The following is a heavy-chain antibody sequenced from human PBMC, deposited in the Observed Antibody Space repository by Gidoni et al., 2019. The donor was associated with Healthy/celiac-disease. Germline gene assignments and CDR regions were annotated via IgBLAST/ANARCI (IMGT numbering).Heavy chain of an antibody. D-gene: IGHD3-10*02. V-gene: IGHV3-53*01. J-gene: IGHJ3*02. Sequence: GLIQPGGSLRLSCAASGFTVSSNYMSWVRQAPGKGLEWVSVIYSGGSTYYADSVKGRCTISRDNSKNTLYLQMNSLRAEDTAVYYCARVRPTMSGAFDIWGQGTMVTVSS. CDR2: IYSGGST. CDR1: GFTVSSNY. CDR3: ARVRPTMSGAFDI.